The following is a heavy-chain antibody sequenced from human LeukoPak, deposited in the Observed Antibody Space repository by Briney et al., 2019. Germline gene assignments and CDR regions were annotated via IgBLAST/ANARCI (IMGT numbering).Heavy chain of an antibody. CDR1: GFTFSSYG. CDR2: IWYDGSNK. D-gene: IGHD3-22*01. J-gene: IGHJ4*02. V-gene: IGHV3-33*01. Sequence: GGSLRLFCAASGFTFSSYGMHWVRQAPGKGLEWVAVIWYDGSNKYYADSVKGRFTISRDNSKNTLYLQMNSLRAEDTAVYYCARSHHYYDSGGYWDWGQGTLVTVSS. CDR3: ARSHHYYDSGGYWD.